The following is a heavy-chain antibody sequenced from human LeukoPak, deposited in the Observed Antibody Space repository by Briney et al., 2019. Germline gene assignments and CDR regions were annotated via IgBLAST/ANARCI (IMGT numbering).Heavy chain of an antibody. D-gene: IGHD1-1*01. V-gene: IGHV3-48*01. CDR3: ARDILD. J-gene: IGHJ4*02. CDR2: ISSSSSTI. Sequence: GGSLRLSCAVSGFTFSTYWMAWVRQAPGKGLEWVSYISSSSSTIYYADSVKGRFTISRDNAKNSLYLQMNSLRAEDTAVYYCARDILDWGQGTLVTVSS. CDR1: GFTFSTYW.